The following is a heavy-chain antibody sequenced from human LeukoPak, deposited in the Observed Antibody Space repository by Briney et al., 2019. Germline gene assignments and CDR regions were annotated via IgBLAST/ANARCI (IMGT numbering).Heavy chain of an antibody. CDR2: ISGSGGDK. V-gene: IGHV3-23*01. J-gene: IGHJ4*02. Sequence: GGSLRLSCAASGFSFSIYAMSWVRQAPGKGLEWVSTISGSGGDKYYADSVKGRFTISRDNSKNTLYLQMNSLRAGDTAVYYCAKDCLTGSYGYFDYWGLGALVTVSS. CDR3: AKDCLTGSYGYFDY. D-gene: IGHD3-10*01. CDR1: GFSFSIYA.